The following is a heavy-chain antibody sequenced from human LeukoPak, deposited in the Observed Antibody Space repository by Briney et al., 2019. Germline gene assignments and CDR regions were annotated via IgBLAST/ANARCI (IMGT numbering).Heavy chain of an antibody. CDR2: IIPIFGTA. J-gene: IGHJ3*02. D-gene: IGHD2-21*02. CDR3: ARENIVVVTATPHAFDI. Sequence: ASVKVSCKASGGTFSSYDISWVRQAPGQGLEWMGAIIPIFGTANYAQKLQGRVTMTTDTSTSTAYMELRSLRSDDTAVYYCARENIVVVTATPHAFDIWGQGTMVTVSS. V-gene: IGHV1-69*05. CDR1: GGTFSSYD.